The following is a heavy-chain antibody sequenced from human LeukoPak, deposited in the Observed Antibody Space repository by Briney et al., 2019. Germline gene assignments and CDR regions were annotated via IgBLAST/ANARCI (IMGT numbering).Heavy chain of an antibody. CDR2: INHSGST. V-gene: IGHV4-34*01. CDR3: AKGEGSFNPVDY. D-gene: IGHD1-26*01. Sequence: SETLSLTCAVYSESFRGYYWSWIRQPPGRGLEWIGEINHSGSTNYNPSIKSRVTISIDTSKNQLSLKLTSVTAADTAVYYCAKGEGSFNPVDYWGQGTLVTVSS. J-gene: IGHJ4*02. CDR1: SESFRGYY.